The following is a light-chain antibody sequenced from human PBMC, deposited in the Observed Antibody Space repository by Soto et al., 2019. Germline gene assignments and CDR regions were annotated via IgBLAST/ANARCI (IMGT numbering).Light chain of an antibody. CDR2: DVS. CDR3: SSFTGSDTLEV. CDR1: SSDDGGYNF. V-gene: IGLV2-14*03. J-gene: IGLJ1*01. Sequence: QSALTQPASVSGSPGQSINISCTGTSSDDGGYNFVSWYQHYPGKAPKLMIYDVSNRPSGVSDRFSGSKSGNTASLTISGLHAEDEADYYCSSFTGSDTLEVFGTGTKLTVL.